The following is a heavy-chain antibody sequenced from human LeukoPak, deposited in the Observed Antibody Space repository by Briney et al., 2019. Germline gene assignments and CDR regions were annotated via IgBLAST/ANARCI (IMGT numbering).Heavy chain of an antibody. V-gene: IGHV3-30-3*01. CDR2: ISYDGSNK. J-gene: IGHJ4*02. CDR3: ARGVRYDFWSGYRY. D-gene: IGHD3-3*01. CDR1: GFTFSSYA. Sequence: GGSLRLSCAASGFTFSSYAMHWVRQAPGKGLEWVSVISYDGSNKYYADSVKGRFTISRDNSKNTLFLQMNSLRADDTAMYYCARGVRYDFWSGYRYWGQGALVTVSS.